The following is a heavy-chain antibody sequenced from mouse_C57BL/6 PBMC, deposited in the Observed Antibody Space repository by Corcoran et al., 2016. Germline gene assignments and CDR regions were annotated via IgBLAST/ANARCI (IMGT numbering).Heavy chain of an antibody. V-gene: IGHV1-26*01. CDR3: ARSLIYDGYPTFAY. D-gene: IGHD2-3*01. Sequence: EVQLQQSGPELVTPGASVKLSCKASGYPFTDYYMNWVKQSHGKSLEWLGDINPNNGGTSYNQKFKGKATLTVDKSSSTAYMELRSLTSEDSAVYYCARSLIYDGYPTFAYWGQGTLVTVSA. J-gene: IGHJ3*01. CDR1: GYPFTDYY. CDR2: INPNNGGT.